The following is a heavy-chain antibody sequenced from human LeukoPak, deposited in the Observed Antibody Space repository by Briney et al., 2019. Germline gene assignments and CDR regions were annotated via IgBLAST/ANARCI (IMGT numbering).Heavy chain of an antibody. J-gene: IGHJ5*02. CDR1: GLTFDDYA. V-gene: IGHV3-9*01. Sequence: GGSLRLSCAASGLTFDDYAMHWVRQAPGKGLEWVSGISWNSGSIGYADSVKGRFTISRDNAKNSLYLQMNSLRAEDTALYYCARDRGVGARDWFDPWGQGTLVTVSS. CDR3: ARDRGVGARDWFDP. CDR2: ISWNSGSI. D-gene: IGHD1-26*01.